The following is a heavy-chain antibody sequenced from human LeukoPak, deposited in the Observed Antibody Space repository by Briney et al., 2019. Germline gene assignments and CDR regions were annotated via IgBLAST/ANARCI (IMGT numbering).Heavy chain of an antibody. CDR1: GFTFSSYS. CDR3: ARVGRGGYVSY. J-gene: IGHJ4*02. Sequence: GGSLRLSCAASGFTFSSYSMNWVRQAPGKGLEWVSSISSSSSYIYYADSVKGRFTISRDNAKNSLYLQMNSLRAEDTAVYCCARVGRGGYVSYWGQGTLVTVSS. CDR2: ISSSSSYI. D-gene: IGHD5-24*01. V-gene: IGHV3-21*01.